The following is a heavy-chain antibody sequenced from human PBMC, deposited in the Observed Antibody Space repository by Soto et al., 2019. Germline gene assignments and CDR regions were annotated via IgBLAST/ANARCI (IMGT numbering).Heavy chain of an antibody. Sequence: PSETLSLTCTVSGGSISSYYWSWIRQPPGKGLEWIGYIYYSGSTNYNPSLKSRVTISGDTSKNQFSLKLRSVTVADAAVYYCARGLSLRPYCSLPYCRDLFYSYYSDVWGKGTSVTV. V-gene: IGHV4-59*12. CDR3: ARGLSLRPYCSLPYCRDLFYSYYSDV. J-gene: IGHJ6*03. D-gene: IGHD2-15*01. CDR1: GGSISSYY. CDR2: IYYSGST.